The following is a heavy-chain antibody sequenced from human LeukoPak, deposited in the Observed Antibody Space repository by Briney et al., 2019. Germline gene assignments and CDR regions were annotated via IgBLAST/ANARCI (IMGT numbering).Heavy chain of an antibody. V-gene: IGHV5-51*01. J-gene: IGHJ6*03. D-gene: IGHD3-22*01. CDR2: IYPGDSDT. CDR3: ASPTTENYDSSGYYRRSYYYMDV. CDR1: GYSFTSYW. Sequence: GESLKISCKGSGYSFTSYWIGWVRQMPGKGLEWMGIIYPGDSDTRYSPSFQGQVTISADKSISTAYLQWSSLKASDTAMYYCASPTTENYDSSGYYRRSYYYMDVWGKGTTVTVSS.